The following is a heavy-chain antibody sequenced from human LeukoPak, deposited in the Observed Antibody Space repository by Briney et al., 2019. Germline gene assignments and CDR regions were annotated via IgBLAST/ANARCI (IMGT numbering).Heavy chain of an antibody. D-gene: IGHD6-6*01. V-gene: IGHV3-30-3*01. J-gene: IGHJ6*02. CDR2: ISYVGSNK. Sequence: HPGGSLGLSCAASGFTFSSYAMHWVRQAPGKGLEWVAVISYVGSNKYYADSVKGRFTISRDNSKNTLYLQMNSLRAEDTAVYYCARGGRSSSIYYYGMDVRGQGTTVTVSS. CDR1: GFTFSSYA. CDR3: ARGGRSSSIYYYGMDV.